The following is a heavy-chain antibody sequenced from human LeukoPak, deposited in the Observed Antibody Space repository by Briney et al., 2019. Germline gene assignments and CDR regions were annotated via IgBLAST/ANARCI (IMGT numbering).Heavy chain of an antibody. CDR1: GFSLNTRGVG. V-gene: IGHV2-5*02. J-gene: IGHJ4*02. CDR3: AHRKNYYDSSVFDY. D-gene: IGHD3-22*01. Sequence: SGPTLVNPTQTLTLTCTSSGFSLNTRGVGVGWIRQPPGRALEWLALIYWDDDRRYSPSLKSRLTSTKDTSKNEVVLTMTNMDPVDTATYYCAHRKNYYDSSVFDYWGQGTLVTVSS. CDR2: IYWDDDR.